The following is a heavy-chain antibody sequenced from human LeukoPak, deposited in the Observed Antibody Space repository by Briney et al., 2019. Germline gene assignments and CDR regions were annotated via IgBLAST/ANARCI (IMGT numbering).Heavy chain of an antibody. D-gene: IGHD3-3*01. CDR3: ARGNDFPMSNQFDY. CDR1: GGSISSSNW. CDR2: IYHSGST. J-gene: IGHJ4*02. V-gene: IGHV4-4*02. Sequence: PSGTLSLTCAVSGGSISSSNWWSWVRQPPGKGLEWIGEIYHSGSTNYNPSLKSRVTISVDTSKNQFSLKLSSVTAADTAVYYCARGNDFPMSNQFDYWGQGTLVTVSS.